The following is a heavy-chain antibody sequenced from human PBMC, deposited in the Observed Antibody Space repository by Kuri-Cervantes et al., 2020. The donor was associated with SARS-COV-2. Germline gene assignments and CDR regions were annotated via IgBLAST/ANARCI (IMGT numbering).Heavy chain of an antibody. D-gene: IGHD3-10*01. CDR2: INPNSGGT. J-gene: IGHJ4*02. V-gene: IGHV1-2*04. CDR3: ARGEGSRGLMVVLGWRGAGRLDF. Sequence: ASVKVSCKASGYSFNDYYIYWVRQAPGQGLEWVGWINPNSGGTNYAQKFQGWVTMTRDTSLSISYMELSRLTSDDTAVYYCARGEGSRGLMVVLGWRGAGRLDFWGQGTLVTVSS. CDR1: GYSFNDYY.